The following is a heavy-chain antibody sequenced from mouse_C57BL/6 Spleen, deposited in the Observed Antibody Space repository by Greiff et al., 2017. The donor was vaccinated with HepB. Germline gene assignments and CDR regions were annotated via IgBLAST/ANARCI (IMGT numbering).Heavy chain of an antibody. CDR2: ISNLAYSI. CDR1: GFTFSDYG. Sequence: EVQLVESGGGLVQPGGSLKLSCAASGFTFSDYGMAWVRQAPRKGPEWVAFISNLAYSIYYADTVTGRFTISRENAKNTLYLEMSSLRSEDTAMYYCARRGLLRAMDYWGQGTSVTVSS. CDR3: ARRGLLRAMDY. J-gene: IGHJ4*01. V-gene: IGHV5-15*01. D-gene: IGHD2-10*01.